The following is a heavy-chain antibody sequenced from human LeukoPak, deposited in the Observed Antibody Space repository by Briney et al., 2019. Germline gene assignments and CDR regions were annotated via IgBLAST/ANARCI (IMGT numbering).Heavy chain of an antibody. CDR2: IYYSGST. V-gene: IGHV4-59*01. D-gene: IGHD3-10*01. CDR3: ARSPMVRGVIRRSDAFDI. J-gene: IGHJ3*02. CDR1: GGSISSYY. Sequence: SETLSLTCTVSGGSISSYYWSWIRQPPGKGLEWIGYIYYSGSTNYNPSLKSRVTISADTSKNQFSLKLSSVTAADTAVYYCARSPMVRGVIRRSDAFDIWGQGTMVTVSS.